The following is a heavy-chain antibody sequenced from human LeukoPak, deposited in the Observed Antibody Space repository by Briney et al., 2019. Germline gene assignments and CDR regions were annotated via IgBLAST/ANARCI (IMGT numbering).Heavy chain of an antibody. CDR3: VSGGSYLPK. CDR2: IYFSGTT. D-gene: IGHD3-10*01. J-gene: IGHJ4*02. V-gene: IGHV4-59*01. Sequence: SETLSLTCTVSGGSISIYWSWIRQSPGKGLGWIGYIYFSGTTNYNPSLKSRLTISIDTSRNQFALKLSSVSAADTAIYDCVSGGSYLPKWGQGTLVTVPS. CDR1: GGSISIY.